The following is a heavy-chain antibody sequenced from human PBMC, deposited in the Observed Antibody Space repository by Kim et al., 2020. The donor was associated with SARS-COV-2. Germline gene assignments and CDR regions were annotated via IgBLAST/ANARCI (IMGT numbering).Heavy chain of an antibody. CDR1: GFTFSSYG. CDR2: IWYDGSNK. CDR3: ARDRPYGDSTRSDFDY. J-gene: IGHJ4*02. V-gene: IGHV3-33*01. Sequence: GGSLRLSCAASGFTFSSYGMHWVRQAPGKGLEWVAVIWYDGSNKYYADSVKGRFTISRDNSKNTLYLQMNSLRAEDTAVYYCARDRPYGDSTRSDFDYWGQGTLVTVSS. D-gene: IGHD4-17*01.